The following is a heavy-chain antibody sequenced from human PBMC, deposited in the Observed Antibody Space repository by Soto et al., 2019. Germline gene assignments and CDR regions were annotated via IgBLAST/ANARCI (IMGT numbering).Heavy chain of an antibody. D-gene: IGHD2-2*01. CDR3: AXDPYSGVLVPVAIGFDP. J-gene: IGHJ5*02. CDR2: ISGSGGSA. V-gene: IGHV3-23*01. CDR1: GFTFSNYA. Sequence: GGSLRLSCAASGFTFSNYAMTWVRQGPGKGLEWVSAISGSGGSAYYADSVKGRFTISRDNSKNTLYLQMNSLRADDSGVYYCAXDPYSGVLVPVAIGFDPWGPGTLVTVSS.